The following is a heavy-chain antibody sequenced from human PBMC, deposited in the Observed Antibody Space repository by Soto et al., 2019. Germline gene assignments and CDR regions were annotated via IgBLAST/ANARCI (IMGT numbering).Heavy chain of an antibody. V-gene: IGHV3-33*01. J-gene: IGHJ3*02. CDR3: ARGGDAFDI. D-gene: IGHD3-16*01. Sequence: QVQLVESGGSVVQPGRSLRLSCAASGFTFSSFGMHWLRQAPGKGLEWVAVIWYDASNKYYADSVKGRFTISRDNSKNTLYLQMNSLRVEDMAVYYCARGGDAFDIWGQGTMVTVSS. CDR1: GFTFSSFG. CDR2: IWYDASNK.